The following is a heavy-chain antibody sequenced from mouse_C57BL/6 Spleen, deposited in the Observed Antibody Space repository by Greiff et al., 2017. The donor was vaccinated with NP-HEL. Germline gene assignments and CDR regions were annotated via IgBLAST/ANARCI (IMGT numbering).Heavy chain of an antibody. J-gene: IGHJ1*03. CDR2: IYPRSGNT. D-gene: IGHD1-1*01. CDR3: AGVTTVVENWYFDV. CDR1: GYTFTSYG. V-gene: IGHV1-81*01. Sequence: VQLQQSGAELARPGASVKLSCKASGYTFTSYGISWVKQRTGQGLEWIGEIYPRSGNTYYNEKFKGKATLTADKSSSTAYMELRSLTSEDSAVYFWAGVTTVVENWYFDVWGTGTTVTVSS.